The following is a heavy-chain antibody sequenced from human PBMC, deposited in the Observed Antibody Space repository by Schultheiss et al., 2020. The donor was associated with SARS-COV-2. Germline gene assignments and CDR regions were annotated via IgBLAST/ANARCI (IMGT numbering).Heavy chain of an antibody. CDR2: IYHSGST. J-gene: IGHJ6*02. D-gene: IGHD4-17*01. V-gene: IGHV4-4*02. CDR1: GGSISSSNW. CDR3: ARDEAVTTHYYGMDV. Sequence: SETLSLTCVVSGGSISSSNWWSWVRQPPGKGLEWIGEIYHSGSTNYNPSLKSRVTISVDKSKNQFSLKLSSVTAADTAVYYCARDEAVTTHYYGMDVWGQGTTGTVSS.